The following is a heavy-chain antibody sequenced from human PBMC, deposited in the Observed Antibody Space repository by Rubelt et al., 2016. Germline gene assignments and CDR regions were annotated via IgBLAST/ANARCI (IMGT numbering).Heavy chain of an antibody. CDR3: ARGGDMVFTL. V-gene: IGHV3-53*01. Sequence: EVQLVESGGGLIQPGGSLRLSCAASGFTVSSNYMSWVRQAPGKGLEWVSVIYSGGSTYYEDAVRGRFPIARENAKNTLSLQMNSLRVGDTAVYYCARGGDMVFTLWGQGTPVTVSS. CDR2: IYSGGST. CDR1: GFTVSSNY. D-gene: IGHD5/OR15-5a*01. J-gene: IGHJ4*02.